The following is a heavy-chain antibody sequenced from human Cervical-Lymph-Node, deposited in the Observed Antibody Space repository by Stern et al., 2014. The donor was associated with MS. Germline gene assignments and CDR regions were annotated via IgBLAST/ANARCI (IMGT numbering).Heavy chain of an antibody. J-gene: IGHJ3*01. D-gene: IGHD3-22*01. V-gene: IGHV5-51*01. Sequence: EVLLVQSGAEVKKPGESLKFSCRTSGYTFSNFRIGWVRQMPGKGLEWMGGIYPADSYTTYSPSFQGQVTIAADESISTAYLQWRSLKASDTAMYYCVRRRDSAGYDTFDLWGQGTMLIVSS. CDR3: VRRRDSAGYDTFDL. CDR1: GYTFSNFR. CDR2: IYPADSYT.